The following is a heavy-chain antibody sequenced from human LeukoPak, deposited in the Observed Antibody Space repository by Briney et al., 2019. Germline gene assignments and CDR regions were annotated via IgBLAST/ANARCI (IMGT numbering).Heavy chain of an antibody. CDR3: AKTGLGFAFDI. CDR1: GFTFSSYG. CDR2: ISYDGSNK. V-gene: IGHV3-30*18. J-gene: IGHJ3*02. Sequence: GGSLRLSCAASGFTFSSYGMHWVRQAPGKGLEWVAFISYDGSNKYYADSVKGGVTISRDNSKNTLYLQMNSLRAEDTAVYYCAKTGLGFAFDIWGQGGMVTVSS.